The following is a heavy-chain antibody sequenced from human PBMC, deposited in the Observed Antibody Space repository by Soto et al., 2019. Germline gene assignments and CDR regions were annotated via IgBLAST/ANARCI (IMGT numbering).Heavy chain of an antibody. D-gene: IGHD3-22*01. CDR1: GFTFSSYA. Sequence: EVQLLESGGGLVQPGGSLRLSCAASGFTFSSYAMSWVRQAPGKGLEWVSAISGSGGSTYYADSVKGRFTISRDNSKNTLYLQMNSLRAEDTAVYYCAKAHLSGGSSGYYLDYYYYGMDVWGQGTTVTVSS. J-gene: IGHJ6*02. CDR3: AKAHLSGGSSGYYLDYYYYGMDV. CDR2: ISGSGGST. V-gene: IGHV3-23*01.